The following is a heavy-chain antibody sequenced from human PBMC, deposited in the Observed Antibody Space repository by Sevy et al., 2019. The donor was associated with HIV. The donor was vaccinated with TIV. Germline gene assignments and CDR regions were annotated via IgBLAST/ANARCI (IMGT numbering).Heavy chain of an antibody. V-gene: IGHV4-39*01. D-gene: IGHD3-3*01. Sequence: SETLSLTCTVSGGSISSSSYYWGWIRQPPGKGLEWIGSIYYSGSTYYKPSLKSRVTISVDTSKNQFSLKLSSVTAADTAVYYCARHAIDFWSEDLYGMDVWGQGTTVTVSS. J-gene: IGHJ6*02. CDR1: GGSISSSSYY. CDR3: ARHAIDFWSEDLYGMDV. CDR2: IYYSGST.